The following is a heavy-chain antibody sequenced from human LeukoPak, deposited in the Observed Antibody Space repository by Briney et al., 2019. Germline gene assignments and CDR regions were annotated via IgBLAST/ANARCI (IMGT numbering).Heavy chain of an antibody. CDR3: ARDGYSGSYYHYYYYMDV. J-gene: IGHJ6*03. CDR2: INPSGGST. CDR1: GYTFTSYY. Sequence: ASVKVSCKASGYTFTSYYVHWVRQAPGQGLEWMGIINPSGGSTSYAQKFQGRVTMTRDTSTSTVYMELSSLRSEDTAVYYCARDGYSGSYYHYYYYMDVWGKGTTVTISS. D-gene: IGHD1-26*01. V-gene: IGHV1-46*01.